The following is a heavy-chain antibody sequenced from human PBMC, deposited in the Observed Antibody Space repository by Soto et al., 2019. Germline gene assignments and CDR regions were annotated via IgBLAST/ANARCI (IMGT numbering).Heavy chain of an antibody. CDR3: AKLGYCSSTSCYGEFDY. V-gene: IGHV3-23*01. D-gene: IGHD2-2*01. J-gene: IGHJ4*02. Sequence: GGSLRLSCAASGFTFSSYAMSWVRQAPGKGLEWVTAISGSGGSTYYADSVKGRFTISRDNSKNTLYLQMISLRAEDTAVYYCAKLGYCSSTSCYGEFDYWGQGTLVTVSS. CDR2: ISGSGGST. CDR1: GFTFSSYA.